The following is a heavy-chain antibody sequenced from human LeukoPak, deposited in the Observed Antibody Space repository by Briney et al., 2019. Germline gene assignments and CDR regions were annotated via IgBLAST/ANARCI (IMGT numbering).Heavy chain of an antibody. J-gene: IGHJ5*02. CDR3: ARSWDDSSGRTFDP. CDR2: ISYDGSNK. D-gene: IGHD3-22*01. V-gene: IGHV3-30*04. CDR1: GFTFSSYA. Sequence: GRSLRLSCAASGFTFSSYAMHWVRQAPGKGLEWVAVISYDGSNKYYADSVKGRFTISRDNSKNTLYLQMNSLRAEDTAVYYCARSWDDSSGRTFDPWGQGTLVTVSS.